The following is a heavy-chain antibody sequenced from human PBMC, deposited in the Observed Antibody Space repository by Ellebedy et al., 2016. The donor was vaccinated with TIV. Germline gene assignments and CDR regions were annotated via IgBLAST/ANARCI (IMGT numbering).Heavy chain of an antibody. V-gene: IGHV4-39*01. Sequence: MPSGTLSLTCTVSGGSISSSSYYHWGWIRQPPGKGLEWIGIIHYSGITHYNPSLKSRLTIFVDTSKNQFSLTLSSVTAADTAVYYCARRRGETGHFDYWGQGTLVTVSS. CDR1: GGSISSSSYY. J-gene: IGHJ4*02. D-gene: IGHD3-16*01. CDR3: ARRRGETGHFDY. CDR2: IHYSGIT.